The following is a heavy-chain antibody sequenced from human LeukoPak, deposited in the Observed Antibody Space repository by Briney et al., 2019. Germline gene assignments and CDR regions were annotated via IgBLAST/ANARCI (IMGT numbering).Heavy chain of an antibody. CDR3: AKSPVSSCRGSFCYPFDY. J-gene: IGHJ4*02. CDR2: ISGSDDGT. Sequence: GGSLRLSCAASGFSFSNYWMSWVRQIPGKGLEWVSAISGSDDGTYYADSVKGRFTISRDNSRNTLYLQMNTLRAEDTAVYFCAKSPVSSCRGSFCYPFDYWGQGNLVTVSS. D-gene: IGHD2-15*01. V-gene: IGHV3-23*01. CDR1: GFSFSNYW.